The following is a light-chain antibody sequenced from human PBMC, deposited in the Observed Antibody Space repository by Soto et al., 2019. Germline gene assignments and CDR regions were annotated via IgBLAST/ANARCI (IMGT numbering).Light chain of an antibody. Sequence: QAVVTQPPSVSGAPGQRVTISCTGSSSNIGAGYDVHWYQQLPGTAPKLLIYNNNNRPSGVPDRFSGSKSGTSASLAITGLQAEDEADYYCQSYDSSLSWVFGGGTKLTVL. CDR2: NNN. CDR3: QSYDSSLSWV. V-gene: IGLV1-40*01. CDR1: SSNIGAGYD. J-gene: IGLJ3*02.